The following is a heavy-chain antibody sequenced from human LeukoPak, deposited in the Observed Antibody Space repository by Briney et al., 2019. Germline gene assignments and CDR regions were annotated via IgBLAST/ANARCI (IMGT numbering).Heavy chain of an antibody. D-gene: IGHD2-2*01. CDR3: AKVVTGYCSSTSCPFDS. J-gene: IGHJ4*02. Sequence: GGSLRLSCAASGFAFSSYGMDWVRQAPGKGLEWVAYIRYDGSNKNYADSVKGRFTISRDNSKNTLYLQMSSLRAEDTAVYYCAKVVTGYCSSTSCPFDSWGQGTLVTVSS. CDR1: GFAFSSYG. V-gene: IGHV3-30*02. CDR2: IRYDGSNK.